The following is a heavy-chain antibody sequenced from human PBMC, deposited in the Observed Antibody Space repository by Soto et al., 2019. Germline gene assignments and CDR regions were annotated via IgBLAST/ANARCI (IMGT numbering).Heavy chain of an antibody. J-gene: IGHJ4*02. V-gene: IGHV3-23*01. CDR2: ISGSGGST. CDR3: ASVAMVSGGRRKLNYFDY. D-gene: IGHD5-18*01. Sequence: PGGSLRLSCAASGFTFSSYAMSWFRQAPGKGLEWVSAISGSGGSTYYADSVKGRFTISRDNSKNTLYLQMNSLRAEDTAVYYCASVAMVSGGRRKLNYFDYWGQGTLVTVSS. CDR1: GFTFSSYA.